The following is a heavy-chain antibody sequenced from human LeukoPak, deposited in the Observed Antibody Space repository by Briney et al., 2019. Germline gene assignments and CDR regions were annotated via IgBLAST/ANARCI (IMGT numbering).Heavy chain of an antibody. CDR1: GYTFTNYA. D-gene: IGHD3-3*01. CDR2: ISAYNGNT. J-gene: IGHJ5*02. Sequence: AASVKVSCKASGYTFTNYAFTWVRQAPGQGLEWMGWISAYNGNTNYAQKLQGRVTMTTDTSTSTAYVELRSLRSDDTAVYYCARGLEWLTRRHTWFDPWGQGTLVTVSS. V-gene: IGHV1-18*01. CDR3: ARGLEWLTRRHTWFDP.